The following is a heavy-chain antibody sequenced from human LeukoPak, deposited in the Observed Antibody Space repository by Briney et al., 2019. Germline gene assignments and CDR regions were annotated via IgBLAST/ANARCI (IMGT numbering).Heavy chain of an antibody. CDR2: IIPILGTA. Sequence: PVTVSCKASGGTFSSYAISWVRQAPGQGLEWMGGIIPILGTANYAQKFQGRVTITADESTSTAYMELSSLRSEDTAVYYCARGPKHSEPKRGYSGYDYYFDYWGQGTLVTVSS. CDR1: GGTFSSYA. J-gene: IGHJ4*02. V-gene: IGHV1-69*13. D-gene: IGHD5-12*01. CDR3: ARGPKHSEPKRGYSGYDYYFDY.